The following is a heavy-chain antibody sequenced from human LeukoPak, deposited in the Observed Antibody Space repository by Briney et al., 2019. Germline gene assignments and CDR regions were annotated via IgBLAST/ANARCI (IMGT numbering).Heavy chain of an antibody. CDR1: SSTFTNYW. Sequence: GESLKISCKASSSTFTNYWIGWVRQMPGRGLEWMGITYPGGSQTIYMPPFQGQVTISVDESATTAYLQWNTLKASDTAMYYCARRYYTSVWFDPWGQGTLVTVFS. D-gene: IGHD1-26*01. CDR3: ARRYYTSVWFDP. V-gene: IGHV5-51*01. J-gene: IGHJ5*02. CDR2: TYPGGSQT.